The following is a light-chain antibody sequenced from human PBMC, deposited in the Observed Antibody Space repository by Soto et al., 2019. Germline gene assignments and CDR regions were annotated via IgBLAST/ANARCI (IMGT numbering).Light chain of an antibody. CDR2: DVS. CDR3: CSYAGSYNYV. V-gene: IGLV2-11*01. J-gene: IGLJ1*01. Sequence: QSALTQPRSVSGSPGQSVTISCTGTSSDVAGYNFVSWYQQHPGKAPKLMIYDVSKRPSGVPDRFSGSKSGYTASLTISGLQAEDEADYYCCSYAGSYNYVFGTGTKVTVI. CDR1: SSDVAGYNF.